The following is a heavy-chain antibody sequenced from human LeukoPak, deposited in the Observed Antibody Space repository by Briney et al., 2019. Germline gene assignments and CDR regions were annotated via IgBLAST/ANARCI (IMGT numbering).Heavy chain of an antibody. J-gene: IGHJ5*02. Sequence: SETLSLTCAVYGGSFSGYYWSWIRQPPGKGLEWIGSIYYSGSTYYNPSLKSRVTVSVDTSKNQFSLKLSSVTAADTAVYYCARDYGAEGATFVVRGHWFDPWGQGTLVTVSS. V-gene: IGHV4-34*01. D-gene: IGHD1-26*01. CDR3: ARDYGAEGATFVVRGHWFDP. CDR1: GGSFSGYY. CDR2: IYYSGST.